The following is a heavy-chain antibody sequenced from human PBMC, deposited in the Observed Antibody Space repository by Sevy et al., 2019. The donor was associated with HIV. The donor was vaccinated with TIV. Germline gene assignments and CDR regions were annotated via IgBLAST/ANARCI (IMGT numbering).Heavy chain of an antibody. D-gene: IGHD3-10*01. J-gene: IGHJ6*02. Sequence: ASVKVSCKASGGTFSSYAISWVRQAPGQGLEWMGGTIPIFGRANYAQKYQGSDTITAGESTSTAYMELSSWRLEEKAVYYSARRTRGGISMVLGEPRPGVTSLYRADAWGQGTTVTVFS. V-gene: IGHV1-69*13. CDR3: ARRTRGGISMVLGEPRPGVTSLYRADA. CDR2: TIPIFGRA. CDR1: GGTFSSYA.